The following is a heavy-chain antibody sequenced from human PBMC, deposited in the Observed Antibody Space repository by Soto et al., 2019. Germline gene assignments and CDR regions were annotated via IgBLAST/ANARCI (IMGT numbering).Heavy chain of an antibody. Sequence: GGSLRLSCAASGFTFSSYAMSWVRQAPGKGLEWVSAISGSGGSTYYADSVKGRFTISRDNSKNTLYLQMNSLRAEDTAVYYCAKGYDYIWGSYRWNFDYWGQGTLVTVSS. V-gene: IGHV3-23*01. D-gene: IGHD3-16*02. CDR1: GFTFSSYA. J-gene: IGHJ4*02. CDR3: AKGYDYIWGSYRWNFDY. CDR2: ISGSGGST.